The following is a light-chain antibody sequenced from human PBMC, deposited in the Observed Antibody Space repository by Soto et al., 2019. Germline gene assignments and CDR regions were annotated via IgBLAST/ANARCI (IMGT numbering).Light chain of an antibody. J-gene: IGLJ3*02. CDR1: SSNIRSNT. CDR2: GNN. V-gene: IGLV1-44*01. CDR3: ATWDDSLNGRV. Sequence: QTVVTQPPSASGTPGQRVTISCSGSSSNIRSNTVNWYQQLPGTAPKLHIYGNNQRPSGVPDRFSASESGTSASLAISGLQSDDEADYYCATWDDSLNGRVFGGGTKLTVL.